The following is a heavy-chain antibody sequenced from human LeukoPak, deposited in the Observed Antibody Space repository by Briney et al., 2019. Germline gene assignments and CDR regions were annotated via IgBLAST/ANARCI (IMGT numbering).Heavy chain of an antibody. CDR2: IYYSGST. Sequence: SETLSLTCTVSGGSISSYYWSWIRQPPGKGLEWIGYIYYSGSTNYNPSLKSRVTISVDTSKNQFSLKLSSVTAADTAVYYCARVTLRGIYYFDYWGQGTLVTVSS. J-gene: IGHJ4*02. CDR1: GGSISSYY. D-gene: IGHD3-10*01. CDR3: ARVTLRGIYYFDY. V-gene: IGHV4-59*01.